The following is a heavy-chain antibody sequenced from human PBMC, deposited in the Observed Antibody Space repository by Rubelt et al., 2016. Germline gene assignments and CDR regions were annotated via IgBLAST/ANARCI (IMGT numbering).Heavy chain of an antibody. V-gene: IGHV4-59*08. CDR2: INHSGST. CDR3: ARGQGRDGYIH. Sequence: QVQLQESGPGLVKPSETLSLTCAVSGGSISTYYWTWIRQPPGKGLEWIGEINHSGSTNYNPSLTSRVPISVDTSRNQFSLKLSSVTAADTAVYYCARGQGRDGYIHWGQGTLVTVSS. D-gene: IGHD5-24*01. CDR1: GGSISTYY. J-gene: IGHJ4*02.